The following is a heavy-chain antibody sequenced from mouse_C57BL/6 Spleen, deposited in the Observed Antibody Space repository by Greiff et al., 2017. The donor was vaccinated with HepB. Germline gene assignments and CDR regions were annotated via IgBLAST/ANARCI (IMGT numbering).Heavy chain of an antibody. Sequence: QVQLQQPGAELVMPGASVKLSCKASGYTFTSYWMHWVKQRPGQGLEWIGEIDPSDSYTNYNQKFKGKSTLTVDKSSSTAYMQLSSLPSEDSAVYYCARLDDYDGYWGQGTTLTVSS. CDR2: IDPSDSYT. CDR3: ARLDDYDGY. V-gene: IGHV1-69*01. D-gene: IGHD2-4*01. J-gene: IGHJ2*01. CDR1: GYTFTSYW.